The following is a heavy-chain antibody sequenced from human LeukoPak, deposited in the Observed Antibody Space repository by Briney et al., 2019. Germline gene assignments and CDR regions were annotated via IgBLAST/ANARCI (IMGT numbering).Heavy chain of an antibody. CDR1: GFTVSSNY. D-gene: IGHD3-9*01. V-gene: IGHV3-66*01. J-gene: IGHJ3*02. Sequence: GGSLRLSCAASGFTVSSNYMSWVRQAPGKGLEWVSVIYSGGSTYYADSVKGRFTISRDNSKNTLYLQMNSLRAEDTAVYYCARGETYYDILTGSPPRAFDIWGQGTMVTVSS. CDR3: ARGETYYDILTGSPPRAFDI. CDR2: IYSGGST.